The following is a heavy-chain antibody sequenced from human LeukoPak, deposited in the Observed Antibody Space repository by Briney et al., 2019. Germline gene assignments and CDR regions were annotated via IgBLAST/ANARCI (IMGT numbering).Heavy chain of an antibody. V-gene: IGHV4-39*07. CDR2: IYYSGST. Sequence: SETLSLTCTVSGGSISSSSYYWGWIRQPPGKGLEWIGSIYYSGSTYYNPSLKSRVTISVDTSKNQFSLKLSPVTAADTAVYYCARERLSGGIEIDYWGQGTLVTVSS. CDR3: ARERLSGGIEIDY. CDR1: GGSISSSSYY. J-gene: IGHJ4*02. D-gene: IGHD3-10*01.